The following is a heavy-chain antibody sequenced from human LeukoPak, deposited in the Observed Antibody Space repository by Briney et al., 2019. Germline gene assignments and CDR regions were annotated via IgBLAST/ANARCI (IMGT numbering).Heavy chain of an antibody. D-gene: IGHD3-22*01. CDR2: IFYSRST. J-gene: IGHJ4*02. CDR1: GRSISRSSFY. CDR3: ARHSTSSGYCSGIRITWFDY. Sequence: PSETLSLTCTVSGRSISRSSFYWGWIRQPPGKGVGWIGRIFYSRSTYYNPSLKSRDTISVDTSKNQFSLKLSSLTAADTAVFSCARHSTSSGYCSGIRITWFDYWGQGTLVTVSS. V-gene: IGHV4-39*01.